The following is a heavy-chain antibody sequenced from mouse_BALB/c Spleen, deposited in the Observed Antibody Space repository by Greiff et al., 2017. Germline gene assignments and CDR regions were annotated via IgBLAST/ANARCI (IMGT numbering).Heavy chain of an antibody. V-gene: IGHV1-15*01. CDR2: IDPETGGT. Sequence: VQLQQSGAELVRPGASVTLSCKASGYTFTDYEMHWVKQTPVHGLEWIGAIDPETGGTAYNQKFKGKATLTADKSSSTAYMELRSLTSEDSAVYYCTRRELTGPYYAMDYWGQGTSVTVSS. CDR1: GYTFTDYE. D-gene: IGHD4-1*01. J-gene: IGHJ4*01. CDR3: TRRELTGPYYAMDY.